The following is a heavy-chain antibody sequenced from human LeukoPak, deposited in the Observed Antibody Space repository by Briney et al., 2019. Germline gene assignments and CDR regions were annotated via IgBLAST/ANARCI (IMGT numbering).Heavy chain of an antibody. CDR3: ARGLSGSYVRRYYYYYRDV. J-gene: IGHJ6*03. CDR1: GGSISSYY. CDR2: IYTSGST. D-gene: IGHD1-26*01. V-gene: IGHV4-4*07. Sequence: PSETLSLTCTVSGGSISSYYWSWIRQPAGKGLEWIGRIYTSGSTNYNPSLKSRVTMSVDTSKNQFSLKLSSVTAADTAVYYCARGLSGSYVRRYYYYYRDVGGKGTTVTGSS.